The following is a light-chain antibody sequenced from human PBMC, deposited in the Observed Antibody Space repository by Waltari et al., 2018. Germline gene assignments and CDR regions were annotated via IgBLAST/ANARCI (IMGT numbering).Light chain of an antibody. Sequence: QSALTQPASVSGSPGQSITISCTGTTSDVGAYNYVSWYQQHPGKAPRLMIFDVSNRPSGVSNRFSRSKSGHTASLTISGLQAEDEADYYCNSYTSSSTLLFGGGTRLTVL. CDR2: DVS. CDR1: TSDVGAYNY. J-gene: IGLJ2*01. CDR3: NSYTSSSTLL. V-gene: IGLV2-14*03.